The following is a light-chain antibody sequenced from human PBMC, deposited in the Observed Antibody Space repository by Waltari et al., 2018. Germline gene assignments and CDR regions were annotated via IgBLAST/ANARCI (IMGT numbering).Light chain of an antibody. V-gene: IGLV2-14*03. CDR1: STDVRTSNY. CDR3: SSYTGSNTLI. Sequence: QSVLTQPASVSGPPGQSITISCSRTSTDVRTSNYVAWYQQPPGKAPKLMIYDVNNRPSGVSNRFSGSKSGNTASLTISGLQAEDEANYHCSSYTGSNTLIFGGGTKLTVL. CDR2: DVN. J-gene: IGLJ2*01.